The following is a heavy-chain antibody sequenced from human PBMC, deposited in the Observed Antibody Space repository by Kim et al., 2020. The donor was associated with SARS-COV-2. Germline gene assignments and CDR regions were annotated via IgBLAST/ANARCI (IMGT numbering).Heavy chain of an antibody. Sequence: STHYTPSLKSRVTISGDTSKNQFSLKLSSVTAADTAVYYCARDQANGRFDYWGQGILVTVSS. V-gene: IGHV4-31*02. CDR2: ST. J-gene: IGHJ4*02. D-gene: IGHD2-8*01. CDR3: ARDQANGRFDY.